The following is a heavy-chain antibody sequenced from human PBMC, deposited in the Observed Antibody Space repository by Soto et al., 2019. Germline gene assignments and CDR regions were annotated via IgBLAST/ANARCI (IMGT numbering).Heavy chain of an antibody. CDR2: IYTSGST. CDR3: ARASVGPPGGGSWTMPFDF. J-gene: IGHJ4*02. Sequence: PSETLSLTCSVSGGSVSSYYWSWIRQPAGKGLEWIGRIYTSGSTNYNPSLKSRVTMSVDTSKNQFSLRLTSVTAADTAVYYCARASVGPPGGGSWTMPFDFWGQGTLVTVSS. V-gene: IGHV4-4*07. CDR1: GGSVSSYY. D-gene: IGHD2-15*01.